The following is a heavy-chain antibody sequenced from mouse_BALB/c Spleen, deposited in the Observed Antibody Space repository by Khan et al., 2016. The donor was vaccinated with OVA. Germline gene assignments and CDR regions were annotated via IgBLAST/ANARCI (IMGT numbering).Heavy chain of an antibody. CDR1: GYSFTSYW. CDR2: IYPGISDT. Sequence: VQPKQSGTVLARPGASVKMSCKASGYSFTSYWMHWVKQRPGLGLEWIGAIYPGISDTRYNQKFKGKAKLTAVTSATTAYMELSSLTNEDSAVYYCTRSYDSYYFDYWGQGTLLTVSS. J-gene: IGHJ2*01. V-gene: IGHV1-5*01. D-gene: IGHD2-4*01. CDR3: TRSYDSYYFDY.